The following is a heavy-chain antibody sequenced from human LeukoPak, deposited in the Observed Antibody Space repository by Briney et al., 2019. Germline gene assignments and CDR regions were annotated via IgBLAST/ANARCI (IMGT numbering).Heavy chain of an antibody. J-gene: IGHJ4*02. V-gene: IGHV3-53*01. Sequence: GGSLRLSCAASGFIVSSNYINWVRQAPGKGLEWVSLIYSGGSTYYADSVKGRFTISRDNSKNTLYLQMNSLRADDTAVYYCAGGPTTFAYWGQGTLVTVSP. D-gene: IGHD1-14*01. CDR3: AGGPTTFAY. CDR2: IYSGGST. CDR1: GFIVSSNY.